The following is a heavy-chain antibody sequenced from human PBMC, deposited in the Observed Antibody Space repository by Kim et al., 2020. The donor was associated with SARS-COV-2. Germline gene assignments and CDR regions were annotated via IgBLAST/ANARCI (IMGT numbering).Heavy chain of an antibody. Sequence: ASVKVSCKASGYTFTSYAMHWVRQAPGQRLEWMGWINAGNGNTKYSQKFQGRVTITRDTSASTAYMELSSLRSEDTAVYYCARDSDYGDNGFDYWGQGTLVTVSS. CDR1: GYTFTSYA. D-gene: IGHD4-17*01. CDR2: INAGNGNT. V-gene: IGHV1-3*01. J-gene: IGHJ4*02. CDR3: ARDSDYGDNGFDY.